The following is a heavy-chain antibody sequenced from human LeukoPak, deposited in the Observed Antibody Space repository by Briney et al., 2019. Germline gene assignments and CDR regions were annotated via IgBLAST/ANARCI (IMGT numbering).Heavy chain of an antibody. J-gene: IGHJ4*02. CDR3: ARELTGFDY. CDR1: GDSVSSNSAA. CDR2: TYYRSKWYN. D-gene: IGHD7-27*01. V-gene: IGHV6-1*01. Sequence: SQTLSLTCAISGDSVSSNSAAWTWIRQSPSRGLGWLGRTYYRSKWYNEYAISVKSPITINADTSKNQFSLQLNSVTPEDTAVYYCARELTGFDYWGQGTLVTVSS.